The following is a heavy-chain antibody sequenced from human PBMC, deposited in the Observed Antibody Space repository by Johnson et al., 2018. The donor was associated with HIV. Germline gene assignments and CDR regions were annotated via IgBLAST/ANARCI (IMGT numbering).Heavy chain of an antibody. CDR3: ARERAVTTKGYDEDAFDI. Sequence: QMLLVESGGGVVQPGRSLRLSCAASGFTFSSYAMHWVRQAPGKGLEWVAVISYDGSNKYYADSVKGRLTISRDNSKNTLYLQMSSLRAEDTALYYCARERAVTTKGYDEDAFDIWGQGTIVTVSS. CDR1: GFTFSSYA. D-gene: IGHD4-17*01. J-gene: IGHJ3*02. V-gene: IGHV3-30-3*01. CDR2: ISYDGSNK.